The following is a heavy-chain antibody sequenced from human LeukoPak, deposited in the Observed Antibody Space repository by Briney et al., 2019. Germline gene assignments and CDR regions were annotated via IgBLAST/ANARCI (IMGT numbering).Heavy chain of an antibody. D-gene: IGHD3-22*01. CDR1: GFTFSAYA. J-gene: IGHJ4*02. CDR3: ARRDYYDSSGYSPLFDY. V-gene: IGHV3-23*01. Sequence: QSGGSLRLSCTASGFTFSAYAMSWVRQAPGKGLEWVSGMSGNGGTTYYADSVKGRFTISRDNSKNTLYLQMNNLRAEDTAVYYCARRDYYDSSGYSPLFDYWGQGTLVTVSS. CDR2: MSGNGGTT.